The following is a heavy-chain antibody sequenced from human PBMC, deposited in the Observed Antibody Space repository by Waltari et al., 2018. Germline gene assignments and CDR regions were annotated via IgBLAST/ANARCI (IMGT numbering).Heavy chain of an antibody. CDR1: GYTFTSYA. CDR2: INAGNGNN. CDR3: ARDPPYYDFWSGTGGFDP. V-gene: IGHV1-3*01. D-gene: IGHD3-3*01. J-gene: IGHJ5*02. Sequence: QVQLVQSGAEVKKPGASVKVSCKASGYTFTSYAMHWVRQARGQRLEWMGWINAGNGNNKYSQKFQGRVTITRDTSASTAYMELSSLRSEDTAVYYCARDPPYYDFWSGTGGFDPWGQGTLVTVSS.